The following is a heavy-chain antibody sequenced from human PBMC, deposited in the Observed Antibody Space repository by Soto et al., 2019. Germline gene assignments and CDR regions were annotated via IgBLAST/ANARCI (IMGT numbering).Heavy chain of an antibody. CDR2: ISGSGGST. J-gene: IGHJ4*02. CDR3: AKGLYSSGWYFDY. D-gene: IGHD6-19*01. CDR1: GFTFSSYA. V-gene: IGHV3-23*01. Sequence: GGSLRLSCAASGFTFSSYAMSWVRQAPGKGLEWVSAISGSGGSTYYADSVKGRFTISRDNSNNTLYLQMNSLRAEDTAVYYCAKGLYSSGWYFDYWGQGTLVTVSS.